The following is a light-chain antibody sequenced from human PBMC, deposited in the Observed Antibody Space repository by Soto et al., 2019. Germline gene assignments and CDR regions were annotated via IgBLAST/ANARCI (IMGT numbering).Light chain of an antibody. CDR2: GAS. V-gene: IGKV3-20*01. CDR3: QHYGSSSLT. CDR1: QSVSSSY. J-gene: IGKJ1*01. Sequence: EIVLTQSPGTLSLSPGERATLSCRASQSVSSSYLAWYQQKPGQAPRLLIYGASSRATGIPDRFSGSGSGTDFTLTISRLEPEDFAVYYCQHYGSSSLTFGQGNKVAIK.